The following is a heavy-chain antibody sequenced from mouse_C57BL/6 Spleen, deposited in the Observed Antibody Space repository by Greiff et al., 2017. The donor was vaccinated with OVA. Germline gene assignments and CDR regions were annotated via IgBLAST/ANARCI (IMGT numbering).Heavy chain of an antibody. CDR1: GYTFTDYY. D-gene: IGHD1-1*01. V-gene: IGHV1-26*01. J-gene: IGHJ2*01. CDR3: ARTVLGYFDY. CDR2: INPNNGGT. Sequence: EVQLQQSGPELVKPGASVKISCKASGYTFTDYYMHWVKQSHGKSLEWIGDINPNNGGTSYNQKFKGKATLTVDKSSSTAYMELRSLTSEDSAVYYCARTVLGYFDYWGQGTTLTVSS.